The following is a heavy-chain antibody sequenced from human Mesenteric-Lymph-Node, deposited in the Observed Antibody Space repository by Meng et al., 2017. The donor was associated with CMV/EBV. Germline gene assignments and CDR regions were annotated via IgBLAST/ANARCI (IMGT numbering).Heavy chain of an antibody. V-gene: IGHV3-30*02. CDR3: AKGRYYYYGMDV. J-gene: IGHJ6*02. Sequence: GESLKISCAASGFIFSDYAVHWVRQAPGKGLEWVAFIRYDGSNKYYADSVKGRFTISRDNSKNTLYLQMNSLRAEDTAVYYCAKGRYYYYGMDVWGQGTTVTVSS. CDR2: IRYDGSNK. CDR1: GFIFSDYA.